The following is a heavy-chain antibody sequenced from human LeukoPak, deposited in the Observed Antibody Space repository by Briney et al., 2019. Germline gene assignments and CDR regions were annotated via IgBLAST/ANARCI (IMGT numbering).Heavy chain of an antibody. CDR2: INPNSGDT. CDR3: ARGEGWFDP. CDR1: GYTFTGYY. J-gene: IGHJ5*02. V-gene: IGHV1-2*02. Sequence: GASVKVSCKASGYTFTGYYMHWVRQAPGQGLEWMGWINPNSGDTHYAQKFQGRVTMTRDTSINTAYMELSRLRSDDTAVYYCARGEGWFDPWGQGTLVTVSS.